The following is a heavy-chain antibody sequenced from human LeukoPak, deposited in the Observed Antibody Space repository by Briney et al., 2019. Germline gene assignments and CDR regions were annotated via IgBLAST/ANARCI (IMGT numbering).Heavy chain of an antibody. Sequence: GGSLRLSCAASGFTFSSNSMNWVRQAPGKGLEWVSFIDSSSSYKYYADSVKGRFTISRDNAKNSLYLQMNSLRAEDTAVYYCASGGFIHESSQFDFWGQGTLVTVSS. D-gene: IGHD3-22*01. CDR2: IDSSSSYK. V-gene: IGHV3-21*06. J-gene: IGHJ4*02. CDR3: ASGGFIHESSQFDF. CDR1: GFTFSSNS.